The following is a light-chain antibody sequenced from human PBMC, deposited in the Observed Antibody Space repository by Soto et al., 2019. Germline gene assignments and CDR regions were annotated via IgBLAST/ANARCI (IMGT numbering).Light chain of an antibody. J-gene: IGLJ3*02. Sequence: QSALTQPTSVSGSPGQSVTISCTGTSSDVGRYNRVSWYQHPPGKAPKLIIYEVTNRLSGVPVRFSWSKSANTASLTISGLHAEDEADYYCASYTSGRTWVFGGGTQLTVL. CDR1: SSDVGRYNR. CDR2: EVT. CDR3: ASYTSGRTWV. V-gene: IGLV2-18*02.